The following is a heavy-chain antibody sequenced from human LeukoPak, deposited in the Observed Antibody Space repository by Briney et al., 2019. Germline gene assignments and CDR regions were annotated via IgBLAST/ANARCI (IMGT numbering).Heavy chain of an antibody. CDR2: ISSSGSTI. D-gene: IGHD3-9*01. Sequence: PGGSLRLSCAASGFTFSDYYMSWIRQAPGKGLEWVSYISSSGSTIYYADSVKGRFTISRDNAKNSLYLQMNSLRAEDTAVYYCARDPLYYDILTGYYPSYYFDYWGQGTLVTVSS. J-gene: IGHJ4*02. CDR3: ARDPLYYDILTGYYPSYYFDY. V-gene: IGHV3-11*04. CDR1: GFTFSDYY.